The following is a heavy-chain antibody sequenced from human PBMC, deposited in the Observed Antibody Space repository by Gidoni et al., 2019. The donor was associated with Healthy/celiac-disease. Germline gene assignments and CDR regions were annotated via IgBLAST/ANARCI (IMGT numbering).Heavy chain of an antibody. CDR1: GFTFSSYA. V-gene: IGHV3-23*01. CDR2: ISGSGGST. D-gene: IGHD1-20*01. Sequence: EVQLLESGGGLVQPGGSLRLSCAASGFTFSSYAMSWVRQAPGKGLEWVSAISGSGGSTYYADSVKGRFTISRDNSKNTLYLQMNSLRAEDTAVYYCAKNADLASSITGTVYYFDYWGQGTLVTVSS. J-gene: IGHJ4*02. CDR3: AKNADLASSITGTVYYFDY.